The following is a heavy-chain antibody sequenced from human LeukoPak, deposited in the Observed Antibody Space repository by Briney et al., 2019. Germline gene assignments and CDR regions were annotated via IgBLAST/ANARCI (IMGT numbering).Heavy chain of an antibody. Sequence: GSLRLSCTGSGFTFGDYGMSWVRQAPGKGLEWVGFIRSKAYGGTTEYAASVKGRFTISRDDSKSIAYLQMNSLKTEDTAVYYCARVSNIYYPLESWGQGTLVTVSS. V-gene: IGHV3-49*04. CDR3: ARVSNIYYPLES. CDR2: IRSKAYGGTT. CDR1: GFTFGDYG. J-gene: IGHJ4*02. D-gene: IGHD3-10*01.